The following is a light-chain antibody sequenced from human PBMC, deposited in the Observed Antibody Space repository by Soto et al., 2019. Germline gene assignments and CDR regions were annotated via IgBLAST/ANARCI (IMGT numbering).Light chain of an antibody. J-gene: IGLJ2*01. CDR1: SSNIGNNF. CDR3: ESWDSSLSAVL. V-gene: IGLV1-51*01. CDR2: DDH. Sequence: QAVVTQPPSVSAAPGQTVTISCSGNSSNIGNNFVSWYLQPPGTAPKVLIYDDHKRPSGIPDRFSGFKSGTSATLGITGLQTGDEADYYCESWDSSLSAVLFGGGTKLTVL.